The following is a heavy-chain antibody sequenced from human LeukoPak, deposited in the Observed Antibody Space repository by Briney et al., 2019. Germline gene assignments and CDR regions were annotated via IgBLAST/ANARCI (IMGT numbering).Heavy chain of an antibody. CDR1: GGSISSGGYY. Sequence: SETLSLTCPVSGGSISSGGYYWSWIRQHPGQGLEWIGYIYYSGSTYYNPSLKSRVTISVDTSKNQFSLKLSSVTAADTAVYYCARAPNALRYFDWLLAVHFDYWGQGTLVTVSS. CDR2: IYYSGST. J-gene: IGHJ4*02. V-gene: IGHV4-31*03. D-gene: IGHD3-9*01. CDR3: ARAPNALRYFDWLLAVHFDY.